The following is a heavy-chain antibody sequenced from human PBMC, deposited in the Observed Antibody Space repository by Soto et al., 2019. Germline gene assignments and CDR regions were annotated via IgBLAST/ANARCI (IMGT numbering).Heavy chain of an antibody. CDR1: GGSISSYY. CDR3: ASLWGWYADY. J-gene: IGHJ4*02. CDR2: IYYSGST. D-gene: IGHD6-19*01. Sequence: QVQLQESGPGLVKPSETLSLTCTVSGGSISSYYWSWIRQPPGKGLEWIGYIYYSGSTNYNPSLKRRVTISVDTSKNQFSLKLSSVTAADTAVYSCASLWGWYADYWGQGTLVTVSS. V-gene: IGHV4-59*08.